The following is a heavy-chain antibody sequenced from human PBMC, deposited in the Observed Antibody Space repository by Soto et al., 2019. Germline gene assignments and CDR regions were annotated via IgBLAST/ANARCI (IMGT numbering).Heavy chain of an antibody. CDR2: IWYDGSKK. Sequence: QVQLVESGGGVVQPGRSLRLSCTASVFTFSNYGMHWVRQAPGKGLEWVAVIWYDGSKKYYVDSVKGRFTIPRDNSKNTLYLEMNSLRAEDTAVYYCARGYGGNSAALDIWGQGTMVTVSS. CDR1: VFTFSNYG. CDR3: ARGYGGNSAALDI. V-gene: IGHV3-33*01. J-gene: IGHJ3*02. D-gene: IGHD4-17*01.